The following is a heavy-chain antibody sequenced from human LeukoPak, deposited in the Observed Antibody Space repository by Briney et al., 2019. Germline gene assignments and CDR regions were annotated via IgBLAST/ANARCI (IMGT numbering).Heavy chain of an antibody. D-gene: IGHD3-9*01. CDR1: GGSVSSFY. V-gene: IGHV4-4*07. Sequence: SETLSLTCTVSGGSVSSFYWSWVRQAAGEGLEWLGRIQSSGSTNYNPSLKSRVTMSVDTSKKQFSLKLSSVTAADTAVYYCARHHYDILTGYPNWFDPWGQGTLVTVSS. CDR3: ARHHYDILTGYPNWFDP. J-gene: IGHJ5*02. CDR2: IQSSGST.